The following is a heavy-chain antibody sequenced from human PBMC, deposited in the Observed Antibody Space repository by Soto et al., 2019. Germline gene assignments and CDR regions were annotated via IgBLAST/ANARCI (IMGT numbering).Heavy chain of an antibody. D-gene: IGHD1-20*01. CDR2: IRPDNGNR. V-gene: IGHV1-18*01. CDR3: ARDTESNRYND. J-gene: IGHJ1*01. Sequence: ASVKVSCKTSGYTFSTSGISWVRQAPGQGLEWVGWIRPDNGNRNAAQRLQGRVTLTTDTSASTAYMELRSLTSDDTAMYYCARDTESNRYNDWGQGTLVTVSS. CDR1: GYTFSTSG.